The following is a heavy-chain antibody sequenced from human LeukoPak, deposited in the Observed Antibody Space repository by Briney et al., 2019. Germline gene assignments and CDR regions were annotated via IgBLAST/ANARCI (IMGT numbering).Heavy chain of an antibody. J-gene: IGHJ4*02. D-gene: IGHD3-10*01. CDR2: IYYSGST. CDR1: GGSFSGYY. CDR3: ARRSPWYYYGSGSHFDY. V-gene: IGHV4-59*08. Sequence: SETLSLTCAVYGGSFSGYYWSWIRQPPGKGLEWIGYIYYSGSTNYNPSLKSRVTISVDTSKNQFSLKLSSVTAADTAVYYCARRSPWYYYGSGSHFDYWGQGTLVTVSS.